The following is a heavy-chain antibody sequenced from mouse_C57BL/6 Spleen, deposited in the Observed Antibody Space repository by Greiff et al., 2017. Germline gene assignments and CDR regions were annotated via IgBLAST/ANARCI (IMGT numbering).Heavy chain of an antibody. CDR1: GYTFTSYW. J-gene: IGHJ4*01. D-gene: IGHD4-1*01. CDR3: ARGGDVNWAMDY. Sequence: QVQLQQPGAELVMPGASVKLSCKASGYTFTSYWMHWVKQRPGQGLEWIGEIDPSDSYTNYNQKFKGKTTLTVDKSSSTAYMQLSSLTSEDSAVYYCARGGDVNWAMDYWGQGTSVTVSA. CDR2: IDPSDSYT. V-gene: IGHV1-69*01.